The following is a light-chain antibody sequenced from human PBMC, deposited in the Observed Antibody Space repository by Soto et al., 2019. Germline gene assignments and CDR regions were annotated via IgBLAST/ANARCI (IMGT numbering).Light chain of an antibody. CDR3: QSDDSSLSGVV. Sequence: QSVLTQPPSVSGAPGKRVTISCTGSSSNIGAGYDVHWYQQLPGTAPKLLIYGNSNRPSGVPDRFSCSKSGTSAALAITGLQAEDEADYYCQSDDSSLSGVVFGGGTKLTAL. J-gene: IGLJ2*01. CDR2: GNS. CDR1: SSNIGAGYD. V-gene: IGLV1-40*01.